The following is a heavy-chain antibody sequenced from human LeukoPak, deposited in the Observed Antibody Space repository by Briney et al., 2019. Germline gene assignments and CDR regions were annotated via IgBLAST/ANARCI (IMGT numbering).Heavy chain of an antibody. CDR1: GFTFSCYW. CDR3: TRVGYIDEGIDY. D-gene: IGHD5-24*01. Sequence: GGSLRLSCAASGFTFSCYWMSWVRQAPGKGLEWVANIKQDGSEKYYVDSVKGRFTISRDNANNSLYLQINSLRAEDTAIYYCTRVGYIDEGIDYWGQGTLVTVSS. J-gene: IGHJ4*02. CDR2: IKQDGSEK. V-gene: IGHV3-7*04.